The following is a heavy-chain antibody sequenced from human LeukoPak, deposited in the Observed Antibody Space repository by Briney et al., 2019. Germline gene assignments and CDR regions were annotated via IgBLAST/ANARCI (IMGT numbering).Heavy chain of an antibody. J-gene: IGHJ4*02. V-gene: IGHV3-53*01. CDR1: GFTVSTNY. Sequence: GGSLRLSCAASGFTVSTNYMSWVRQAPGKGLEWVSVIYGGGYTYYADSVKGRFTISRDNSKNTLYLQMNSLRAEDTAVYYCAKGRREVMVPFDYWGQGTLVTVSS. CDR3: AKGRREVMVPFDY. D-gene: IGHD3-16*02. CDR2: IYGGGYT.